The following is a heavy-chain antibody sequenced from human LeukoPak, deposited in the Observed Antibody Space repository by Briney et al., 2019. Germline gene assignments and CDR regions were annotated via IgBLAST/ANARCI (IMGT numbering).Heavy chain of an antibody. V-gene: IGHV3-21*01. J-gene: IGHJ4*02. Sequence: AGGSLRLSCAASGFTFSSYTMHWVRQAPGKGLEWVSSISSRSGYIYYADSMKGRFTISRDNAKNSLYLQMNSPRAEDTAVYYCARDVEGDGLYYFDFWGQGTLVTVSS. CDR3: ARDVEGDGLYYFDF. CDR1: GFTFSSYT. D-gene: IGHD3-16*01. CDR2: ISSRSGYI.